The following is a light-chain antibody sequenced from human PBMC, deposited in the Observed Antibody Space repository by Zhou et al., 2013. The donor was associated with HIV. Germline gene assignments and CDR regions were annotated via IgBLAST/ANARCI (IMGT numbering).Light chain of an antibody. CDR3: QQSYGTPLT. CDR1: QSISFY. Sequence: DIQMTQSPSSLSASAGDRVAITCRASQSISFYLNWYQHKPGKAPDLLIYAASNLQSGVPSRFNGSGSGTDFTLTISGLKPEDFATYYCQQSYGTPLTFGGGTKVEI. J-gene: IGKJ4*01. V-gene: IGKV1-39*01. CDR2: AAS.